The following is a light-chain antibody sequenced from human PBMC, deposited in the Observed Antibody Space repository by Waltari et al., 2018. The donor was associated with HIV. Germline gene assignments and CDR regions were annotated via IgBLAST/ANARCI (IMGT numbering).Light chain of an antibody. CDR3: QEYKNWPLGT. CDR1: QSVSSN. V-gene: IGKV3-15*01. J-gene: IGKJ4*01. CDR2: GAS. Sequence: RVMTQSPATLSVSPGERATLSCRASQSVSSNLAWYQQKPGQAPRLLIYGASTRATGIPARFSGSGSETEFTLTIGSLQSEDFAVYYCQEYKNWPLGTFGGGTKVEIK.